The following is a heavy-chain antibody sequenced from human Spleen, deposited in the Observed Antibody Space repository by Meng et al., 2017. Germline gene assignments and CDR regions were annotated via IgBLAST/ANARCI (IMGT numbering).Heavy chain of an antibody. J-gene: IGHJ5*02. CDR3: ARVSCSSTSCYSRFDP. CDR1: GGTFSSYA. V-gene: IGHV1-69*05. Sequence: SVKVSCKASGGTFSSYAISWVRQAPGQGLEWMGGIIPIFGTANYAQKFQGRVTITTDESTSTAYMELSSLRSEDTAVYYCARVSCSSTSCYSRFDPWGQGTRVTVSS. D-gene: IGHD2-2*01. CDR2: IIPIFGTA.